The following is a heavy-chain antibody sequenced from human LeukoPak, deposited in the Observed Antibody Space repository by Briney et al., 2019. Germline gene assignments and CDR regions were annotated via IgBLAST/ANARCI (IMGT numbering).Heavy chain of an antibody. CDR2: IYSGGST. D-gene: IGHD6-19*01. J-gene: IGHJ2*01. CDR3: AGEKYSSGWYIGYFDL. Sequence: GGSLRLSCAASGFTVSSNYMSWVRQAPGKGLEWVSVIYSGGSTYYADSVKGRFTISRDNSKNTLYLQMNSLRAEDTAVYYCAGEKYSSGWYIGYFDLWGRGTLVTVSS. CDR1: GFTVSSNY. V-gene: IGHV3-53*01.